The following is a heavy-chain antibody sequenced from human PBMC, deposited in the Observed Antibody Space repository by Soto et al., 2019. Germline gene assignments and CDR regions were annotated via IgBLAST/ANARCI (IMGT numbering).Heavy chain of an antibody. D-gene: IGHD2-15*01. CDR3: ARGYCSDSTCYARDFDY. CDR1: GYIFSSYG. CDR2: ISAYNDNT. V-gene: IGHV1-18*01. J-gene: IGHJ4*02. Sequence: GASVKVSCKASGYIFSSYGINWVRQAPGQGLEWMGWISAYNDNTKYAQKLQGRVTMTTDTSTNTAYMELRSLRSDDTAVYYCARGYCSDSTCYARDFDYWGQGALVTVSS.